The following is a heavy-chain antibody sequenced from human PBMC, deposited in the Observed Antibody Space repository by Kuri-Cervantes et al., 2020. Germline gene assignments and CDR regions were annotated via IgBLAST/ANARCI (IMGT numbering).Heavy chain of an antibody. Sequence: SVKVSCKASGGTFSSYAISWVRQAPGQGLEWMGGIIPIFGTANYAQKLQGGVTMTTDTSTSTAYMELRSLRSDDTAVYYCARDSKTGTHRLGYDYWGQGTLVTVSS. D-gene: IGHD1-1*01. J-gene: IGHJ4*02. CDR3: ARDSKTGTHRLGYDY. V-gene: IGHV1-69*05. CDR1: GGTFSSYA. CDR2: IIPIFGTA.